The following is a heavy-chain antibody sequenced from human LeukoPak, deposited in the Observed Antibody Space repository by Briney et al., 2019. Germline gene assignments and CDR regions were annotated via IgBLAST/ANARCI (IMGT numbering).Heavy chain of an antibody. D-gene: IGHD2-2*01. Sequence: SETLSLTCAVYGGSFSGYYWTWIRQPPGKGLEWIGEINHSGSTNYNPSLKSRVTISVDTSKNQFSLKLSSVTAADTAVYYCARRRYCSSTSCYAFMDVWGKGTTVTISS. CDR3: ARRRYCSSTSCYAFMDV. CDR1: GGSFSGYY. V-gene: IGHV4-34*01. CDR2: INHSGST. J-gene: IGHJ6*03.